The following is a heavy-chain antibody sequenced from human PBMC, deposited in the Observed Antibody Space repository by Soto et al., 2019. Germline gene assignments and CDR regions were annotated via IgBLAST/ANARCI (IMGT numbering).Heavy chain of an antibody. V-gene: IGHV3-30*03. CDR3: ARCVGGSMYDNSGKYDS. J-gene: IGHJ5*01. D-gene: IGHD3-22*01. CDR2: VSNDGIRK. Sequence: QVQLVESGGGVVQPGRSLRLTCAASGFIFSGSGMHWVRQAPGKGLEWVALVSNDGIRKYYGDSVKGRFTISRDNAENTRYLQMSSLRAEDTAVYYCARCVGGSMYDNSGKYDSWGQGTLVTVSS. CDR1: GFIFSGSG.